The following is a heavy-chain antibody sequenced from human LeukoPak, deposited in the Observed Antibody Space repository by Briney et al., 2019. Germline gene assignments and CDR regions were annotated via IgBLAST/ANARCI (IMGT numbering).Heavy chain of an antibody. D-gene: IGHD3-3*01. J-gene: IGHJ4*02. CDR1: GYTFTGYY. CDR3: ARDQSTIFGVASWYFDY. Sequence: ASVRVSCKASGYTFTGYYMHWVRQAPGQGLEWMGWINPNSGGTNYAQKFQGRVTMTRDTSISTAYMELSRLRSEDTAVYYCARDQSTIFGVASWYFDYWGQGTLVTVSS. V-gene: IGHV1-2*02. CDR2: INPNSGGT.